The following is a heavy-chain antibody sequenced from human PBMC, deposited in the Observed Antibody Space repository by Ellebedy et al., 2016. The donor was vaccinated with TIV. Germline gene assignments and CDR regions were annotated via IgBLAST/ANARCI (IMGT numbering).Heavy chain of an antibody. V-gene: IGHV1-69*06. D-gene: IGHD1-26*01. J-gene: IGHJ4*02. CDR3: ATSLSKGGSYYYFDY. CDR2: IIPIFGTA. Sequence: SVKVSCXASGGTFSSYAISWVRQAPGQGLEWMGGIIPIFGTANYAQKFQGRVTMTEDTSTDTAYMELSSLRSEDTAVYYCATSLSKGGSYYYFDYWGQGTLVTVSS. CDR1: GGTFSSYA.